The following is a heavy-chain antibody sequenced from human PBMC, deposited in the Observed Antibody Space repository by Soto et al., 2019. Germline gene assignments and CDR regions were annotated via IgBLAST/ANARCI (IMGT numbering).Heavy chain of an antibody. J-gene: IGHJ4*02. V-gene: IGHV3-53*01. CDR3: AREGYDFWSGYKIDY. CDR1: GFTVSSNY. D-gene: IGHD3-3*01. Sequence: GWSLRLSCAASGFTVSSNYMSWVRQAPGKGLEWVSVIYSGGSTYYADSVKGRFTISRDNSKNTLYLHMNSLRAEDTAVYYCAREGYDFWSGYKIDYWGQGTLATVSS. CDR2: IYSGGST.